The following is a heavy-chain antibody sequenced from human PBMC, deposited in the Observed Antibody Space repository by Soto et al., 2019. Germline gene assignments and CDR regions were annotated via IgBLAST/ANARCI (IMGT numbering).Heavy chain of an antibody. J-gene: IGHJ4*02. CDR2: IRQDGNDK. V-gene: IGHV3-7*05. Sequence: EVQLVESGGGLVQPGGSLRLSCAASGFTFSSYWMSWVRQAPGKGLEWVANIRQDGNDKYYVDSVKGRFTISRDNSKNSYLQMNSLRVEDTAVYYCASPQQWLGQRGDFDYWGQGTLVTVSS. D-gene: IGHD6-19*01. CDR3: ASPQQWLGQRGDFDY. CDR1: GFTFSSYW.